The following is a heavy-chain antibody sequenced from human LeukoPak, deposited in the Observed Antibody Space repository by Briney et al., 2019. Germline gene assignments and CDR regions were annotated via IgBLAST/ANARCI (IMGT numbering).Heavy chain of an antibody. V-gene: IGHV3-48*03. CDR3: ATVSRDGFNHNWYDL. CDR2: MRGVGSTI. CDR1: GFTMSSLH. J-gene: IGHJ5*02. Sequence: GGSLRLSCVASGFTMSSLHMAWVRQAPGKGQEWVSYMRGVGSTIHYADSVKGRFTISRDDAKNSLYLQMNRLRDEDTAFYYCATVSRDGFNHNWYDLWGQGTLVTVSS. D-gene: IGHD5-24*01.